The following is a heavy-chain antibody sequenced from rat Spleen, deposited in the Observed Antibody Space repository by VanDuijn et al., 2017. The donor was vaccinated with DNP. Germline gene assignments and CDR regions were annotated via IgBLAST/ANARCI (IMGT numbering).Heavy chain of an antibody. CDR3: ATPGAGDY. V-gene: IGHV5-20*01. Sequence: EVLLVESDGGLVQPGRSLKLSCAVSGFTFNDYYMAWVRQAPKKGLEWVAYISYDGGSTYYRDSVKGRFTISRDNAKNTLYLQMDSLRSEDTATYYCATPGAGDYWGQGVMVTVSS. D-gene: IGHD1-2*01. J-gene: IGHJ2*01. CDR1: GFTFNDYY. CDR2: ISYDGGST.